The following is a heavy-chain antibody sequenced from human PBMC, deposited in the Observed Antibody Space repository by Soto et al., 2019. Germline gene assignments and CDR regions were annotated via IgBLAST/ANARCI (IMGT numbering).Heavy chain of an antibody. CDR3: ARGEQYYDFWSGYYPFDY. J-gene: IGHJ4*02. CDR2: IKSKAHGGTT. V-gene: IGHV3-15*07. D-gene: IGHD3-3*01. CDR1: GFAFSNAW. Sequence: GGSLRLSCAASGFAFSNAWINWVHQAPGKGLEWVGRIKSKAHGGTTDFAAPVRGRFAITRDDSRNMAYMQMNSLNTEDTAVYYCARGEQYYDFWSGYYPFDYWGQGTLVTVSS.